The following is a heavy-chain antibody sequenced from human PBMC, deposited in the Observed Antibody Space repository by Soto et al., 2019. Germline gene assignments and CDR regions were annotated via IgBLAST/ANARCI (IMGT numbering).Heavy chain of an antibody. CDR1: GFTYSSHG. CDR2: LSRGGGST. Sequence: EAQLSESGGELIQPGGSLRLSCAASGFTYSSHGMSWVRQARGKGLEWIAGLSRGGGSTYYADSVKGRFTISRDNSKNTLDLIMNNQRVEDTALYYCARDGQYRTDGFDVWGQGTMVTVSS. CDR3: ARDGQYRTDGFDV. D-gene: IGHD5-12*01. V-gene: IGHV3-23*01. J-gene: IGHJ3*01.